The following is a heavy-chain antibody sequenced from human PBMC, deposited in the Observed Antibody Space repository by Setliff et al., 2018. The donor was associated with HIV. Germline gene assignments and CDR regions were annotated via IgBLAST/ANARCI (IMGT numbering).Heavy chain of an antibody. CDR2: INQDGGTK. CDR3: AREFIPTGFFDY. D-gene: IGHD3-16*01. J-gene: IGHJ4*02. CDR1: QFTFRNYW. V-gene: IGHV3-7*01. Sequence: GGSLRLSCAASQFTFRNYWMSGVRKAPGKGLEGVADINQDGGTKYYVDSVKGRLTISRDNAKNSRYLEMNSLRAEDAAVYYCAREFIPTGFFDYWGQGVLVTVSS.